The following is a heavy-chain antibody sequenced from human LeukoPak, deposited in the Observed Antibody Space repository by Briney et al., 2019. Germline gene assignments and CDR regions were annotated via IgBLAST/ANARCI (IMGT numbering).Heavy chain of an antibody. D-gene: IGHD5-18*01. V-gene: IGHV3-7*01. J-gene: IGHJ6*04. Sequence: GGSLRLSCAASGFTFSSYWMSWVRQAPGKGLEWVANIKQDGSAKFYVDSVKGRFTISRDNAKNSLYLQMNSLRVEDTSVYYCARVLGGHSRAPEDVWGKGTTVTVSS. CDR3: ARVLGGHSRAPEDV. CDR1: GFTFSSYW. CDR2: IKQDGSAK.